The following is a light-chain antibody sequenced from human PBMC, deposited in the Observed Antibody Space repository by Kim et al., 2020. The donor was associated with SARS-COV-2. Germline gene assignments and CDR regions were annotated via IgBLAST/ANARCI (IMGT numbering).Light chain of an antibody. Sequence: GQRVTISCYGSSANIGSNTVNWYQQRPGTAPKLLIYSNNQRPSGVPDRFSGSKSGTSASLAISGLQSEDEADYYCAAWDDSLNGVVFGGGTQLTVL. V-gene: IGLV1-44*01. CDR3: AAWDDSLNGVV. CDR1: SANIGSNT. CDR2: SNN. J-gene: IGLJ2*01.